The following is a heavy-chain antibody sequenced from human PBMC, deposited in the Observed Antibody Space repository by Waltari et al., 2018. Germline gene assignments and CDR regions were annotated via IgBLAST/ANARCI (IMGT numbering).Heavy chain of an antibody. CDR3: ARSSGTGAFDI. V-gene: IGHV3-30-3*01. CDR1: GFTFSSYA. CDR2: ISYDGSNK. J-gene: IGHJ3*02. D-gene: IGHD6-13*01. Sequence: QVQLVESGGGVVQPGRSLRLSCAASGFTFSSYAMHWVRQAPGKGLEWVAVISYDGSNKYYADSVKGRFTISRDNSKNTLYLQMNSLRAEDTAVYYCARSSGTGAFDIWGQGTMVTVSS.